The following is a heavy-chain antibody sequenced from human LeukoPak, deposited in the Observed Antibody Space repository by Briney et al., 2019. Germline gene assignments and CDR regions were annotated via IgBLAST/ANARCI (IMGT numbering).Heavy chain of an antibody. CDR1: GFTFSSYA. V-gene: IGHV3-23*01. CDR2: ISGSGGST. Sequence: SGGSLRLSCAASGFTFSSYAMSWVRQAPGKGLEWVSAISGSGGSTYYADSVKGRFTISRDNSKNTLYLQMNSLRAEDTAVYYCARLPERNLVGGGDYFDYWGQGTLVTVSS. J-gene: IGHJ4*02. CDR3: ARLPERNLVGGGDYFDY. D-gene: IGHD1-26*01.